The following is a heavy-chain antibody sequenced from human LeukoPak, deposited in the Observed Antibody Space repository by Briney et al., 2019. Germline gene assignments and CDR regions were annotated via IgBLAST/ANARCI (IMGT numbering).Heavy chain of an antibody. V-gene: IGHV3-15*01. Sequence: GGSLRLSCAASGFTFSNAWMSWVRQAPGKGLEWVGRIKSKTDGGTTDYAAPVKGRFTISRDDSKNTLYLQMNSLKTEDTAVYYCASILRSSSGYYFDYWGQGTLVTVSS. D-gene: IGHD3-10*01. CDR2: IKSKTDGGTT. CDR3: ASILRSSSGYYFDY. J-gene: IGHJ4*02. CDR1: GFTFSNAW.